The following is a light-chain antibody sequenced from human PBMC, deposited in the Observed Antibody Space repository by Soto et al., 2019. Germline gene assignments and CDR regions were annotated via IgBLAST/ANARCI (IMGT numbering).Light chain of an antibody. CDR2: EVS. V-gene: IGLV2-14*01. CDR1: SSDTAGYNY. Sequence: QSVLTQAASVSGSPGQSITISCTGTSSDTAGYNYVSWYQQHPGKAPKLMIYEVSNRPSGVSNRFSGSQSGNTASLTISGLQAEDEANYYCSSYTTSNTPLSVFATGPK. CDR3: SSYTTSNTPLSV. J-gene: IGLJ1*01.